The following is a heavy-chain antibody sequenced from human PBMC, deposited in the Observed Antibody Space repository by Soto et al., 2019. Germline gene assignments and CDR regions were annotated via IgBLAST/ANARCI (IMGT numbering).Heavy chain of an antibody. Sequence: ASVKVSCKASGYIFTSYYMHWVRQAPGQGLEWMGKINLIGGSTNYAQKFQCRVTMTRDTSTSTVYMELSSLRSEDTAVYYCAREERRITIFGVVTPPYYYYGLDVWGQGTTVTVSS. CDR2: INLIGGST. D-gene: IGHD3-3*01. V-gene: IGHV1-46*01. J-gene: IGHJ6*02. CDR1: GYIFTSYY. CDR3: AREERRITIFGVVTPPYYYYGLDV.